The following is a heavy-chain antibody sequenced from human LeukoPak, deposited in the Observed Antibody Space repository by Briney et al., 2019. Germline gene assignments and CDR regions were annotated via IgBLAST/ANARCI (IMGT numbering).Heavy chain of an antibody. CDR3: ARTHDILTGYFPFDY. V-gene: IGHV3-53*01. Sequence: GGSLRLSCAASGFTVSSNYMSWVRQAPGKGLEWVSVIYSGGSTYYADSVKGRFTISRDNSKNTLYLQMNSLRAEDTAVYYCARTHDILTGYFPFDYWGQGTLVTVSS. CDR2: IYSGGST. CDR1: GFTVSSNY. D-gene: IGHD3-9*01. J-gene: IGHJ4*02.